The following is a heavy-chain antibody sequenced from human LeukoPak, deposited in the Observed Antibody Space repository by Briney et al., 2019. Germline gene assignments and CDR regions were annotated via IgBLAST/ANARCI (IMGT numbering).Heavy chain of an antibody. D-gene: IGHD7-27*01. CDR3: AMGGGLGIVDY. Sequence: ASETLSLTCTVSSGSISTSNYHWGWVRQPPGKALEWIGNIFYSGSTYYSPSLKSRVTISVDVSKNQFSLKLSSVTAADTAVYYCAMGGGLGIVDYWGQGTLVTVSS. J-gene: IGHJ4*02. CDR2: IFYSGST. V-gene: IGHV4-39*07. CDR1: SGSISTSNYH.